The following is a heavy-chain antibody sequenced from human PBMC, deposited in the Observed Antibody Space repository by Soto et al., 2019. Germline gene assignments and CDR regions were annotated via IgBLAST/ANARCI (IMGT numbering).Heavy chain of an antibody. J-gene: IGHJ4*02. CDR2: IYYSGST. CDR3: AISYYYDSSGYYVDY. Sequence: SETLSLTCTVSGGSISSYYWSWIRQPPGKGLEWIGYIYYSGSTNYNPSLKSRVTISVDTSKNQFSLKLSSVTAADTAVYYCAISYYYDSSGYYVDYWGQGTLVTVSS. D-gene: IGHD3-22*01. CDR1: GGSISSYY. V-gene: IGHV4-59*01.